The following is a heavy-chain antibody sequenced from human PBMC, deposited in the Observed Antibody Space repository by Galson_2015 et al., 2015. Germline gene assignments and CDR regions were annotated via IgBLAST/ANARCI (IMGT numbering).Heavy chain of an antibody. V-gene: IGHV3-23*01. CDR1: GFILSRYA. D-gene: IGHD4-17*01. J-gene: IGHJ3*02. CDR3: AKDPNGDYVGAFDT. Sequence: SLRLSCAASGFILSRYAMTWVRQSSGKGLEWVSTITSSGDIIRYADSVKGRFTTSRDNSRNTLFLQVSSLRVEDTAIYYCAKDPNGDYVGAFDTWGHGTLVTVSS. CDR2: ITSSGDII.